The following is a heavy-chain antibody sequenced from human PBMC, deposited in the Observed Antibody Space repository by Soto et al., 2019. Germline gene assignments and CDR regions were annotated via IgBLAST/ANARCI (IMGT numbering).Heavy chain of an antibody. Sequence: EVQLVESGGGLVQPGGSLKLSCAASGFIFSGSAMHWVRQASGKGLEWVGRIRSKANSDATAYSASVKGRFTISRDDSKNTAYLQMNSLKTEDTAMYNCTGSSYSDSSGSSAYWGQGTLVTVSS. CDR3: TGSSYSDSSGSSAY. V-gene: IGHV3-73*02. CDR2: IRSKANSDAT. J-gene: IGHJ4*02. D-gene: IGHD3-22*01. CDR1: GFIFSGSA.